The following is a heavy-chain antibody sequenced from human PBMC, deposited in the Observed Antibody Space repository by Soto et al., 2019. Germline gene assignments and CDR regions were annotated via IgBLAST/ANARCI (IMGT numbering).Heavy chain of an antibody. D-gene: IGHD4-4*01. CDR2: IWYDGSNK. CDR1: GFTFSSYG. Sequence: GGSLRLSCAASGFTFSSYGMHWVRQAPGKGLEWVAVIWYDGSNKYYADSVKGRFTISRDNSKNTLYLQMNSLRAEDTAVYYCARDLMTTVTTSPSWYYYYGMDVWGQGTTVTVSS. V-gene: IGHV3-33*01. CDR3: ARDLMTTVTTSPSWYYYYGMDV. J-gene: IGHJ6*02.